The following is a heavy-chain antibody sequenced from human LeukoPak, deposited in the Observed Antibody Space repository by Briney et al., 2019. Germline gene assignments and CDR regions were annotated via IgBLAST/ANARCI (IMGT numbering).Heavy chain of an antibody. J-gene: IGHJ4*02. V-gene: IGHV3-74*01. CDR1: GFTFSNYW. Sequence: PGGSLRLSCAASGFTFSNYWMHWVRQAPGKGLVWVSRINTDGSSTNYADSVKGRFTISRDNSKNTLDLQMNSLRAEDTAVYYCARAPDRYCTNGVCYRLDYWGQGTLVTVSS. CDR2: INTDGSST. D-gene: IGHD2-8*01. CDR3: ARAPDRYCTNGVCYRLDY.